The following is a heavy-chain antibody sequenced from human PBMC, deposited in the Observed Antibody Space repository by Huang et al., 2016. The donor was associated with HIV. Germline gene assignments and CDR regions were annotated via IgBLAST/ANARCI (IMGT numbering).Heavy chain of an antibody. CDR3: ARQRSTMIGGGELGY. V-gene: IGHV5-51*01. D-gene: IGHD3-22*01. CDR2: IYPGDSEP. CDR1: GYSFATYW. J-gene: IGHJ4*02. Sequence: EVQLVQSGSEVNKHGESLKLSCKASGYSFATYWLGWVRLVPGKGREWIGNIYPGDSEPRYSPSCQGQVVISADRSINTAFLEGSSLEASDTATYYCARQRSTMIGGGELGYWGQGTLVTVSP.